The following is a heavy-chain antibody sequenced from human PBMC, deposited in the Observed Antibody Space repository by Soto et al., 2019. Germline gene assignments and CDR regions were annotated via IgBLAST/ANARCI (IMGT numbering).Heavy chain of an antibody. J-gene: IGHJ4*02. D-gene: IGHD1-26*01. CDR3: ARDSASNPSGSFDY. CDR2: ISAYNGNT. CDR1: GYTFTSYG. Sequence: ASVKVSCKASGYTFTSYGISWVRQAPGQGLEWMGWISAYNGNTNYAQKLQGRVTMTTDTSTSTAYMELRSLRSDDTAVYYCARDSASNPSGSFDYWGQGTLVTVSS. V-gene: IGHV1-18*01.